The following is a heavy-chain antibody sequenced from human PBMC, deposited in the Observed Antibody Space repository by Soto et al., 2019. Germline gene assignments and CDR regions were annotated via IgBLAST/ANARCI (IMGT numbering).Heavy chain of an antibody. CDR1: GYTFTSYG. CDR2: ISAYNGNT. D-gene: IGHD2-15*01. CDR3: ARDSCSGGSCYPGGDP. J-gene: IGHJ5*02. V-gene: IGHV1-18*01. Sequence: QVQLVQSGAEVKKPGASVKVSCKASGYTFTSYGISWVRQAPGQGLEWMGWISAYNGNTNYAQKLQGRVTMTTDTSTSTGYMDLRSLRSDDTAVYYCARDSCSGGSCYPGGDPWGQGTLVTVSS.